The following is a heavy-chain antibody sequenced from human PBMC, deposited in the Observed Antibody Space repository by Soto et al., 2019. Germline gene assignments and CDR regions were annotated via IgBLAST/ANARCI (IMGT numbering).Heavy chain of an antibody. CDR2: INAGNGNT. J-gene: IGHJ4*02. CDR3: ARANRWGYCSGGSCYSGPYYFDY. Sequence: ASVKVSCKASGYTFTSYAMHWVRQAPGQRLEWMGWINAGNGNTKYSQKFQGRVTITRDTSASTAYMELSSLRSEGTAVYYCARANRWGYCSGGSCYSGPYYFDYWGQGTLVTVSS. V-gene: IGHV1-3*01. D-gene: IGHD2-15*01. CDR1: GYTFTSYA.